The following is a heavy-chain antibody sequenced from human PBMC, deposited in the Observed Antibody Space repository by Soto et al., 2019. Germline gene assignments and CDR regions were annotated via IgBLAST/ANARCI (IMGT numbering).Heavy chain of an antibody. CDR1: GFSLSTSGVG. Sequence: QITLKESGPTLVKPTQTLTLTCTFSGFSLSTSGVGVGWIRQPPGKALEWLALIYWDDDKRYSPSLKNRLTITKDTSKNQVVLTMTNMDPVDTATYYCAHRLLAYGMDVWGQGTTVTVSS. D-gene: IGHD6-13*01. V-gene: IGHV2-5*02. CDR2: IYWDDDK. CDR3: AHRLLAYGMDV. J-gene: IGHJ6*02.